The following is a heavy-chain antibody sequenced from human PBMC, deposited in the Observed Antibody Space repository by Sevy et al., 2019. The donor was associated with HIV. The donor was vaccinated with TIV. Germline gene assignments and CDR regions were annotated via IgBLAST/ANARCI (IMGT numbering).Heavy chain of an antibody. V-gene: IGHV3-7*01. J-gene: IGHJ4*02. CDR2: INPGGTEE. D-gene: IGHD4-17*01. Sequence: GGSLRLSCVASGFTFSNSWMNWVRQAPGKGLEWVANINPGGTEEFYVDSVKGRFIISRDNAKNSLFLQMNSLRAEDTAVYYCAREGYGDFDFDYWGQGTLVTVSS. CDR3: AREGYGDFDFDY. CDR1: GFTFSNSW.